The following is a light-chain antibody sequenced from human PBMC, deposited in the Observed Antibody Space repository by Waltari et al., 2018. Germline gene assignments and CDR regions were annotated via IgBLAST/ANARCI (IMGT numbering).Light chain of an antibody. Sequence: DIVMTQSPDSLAVSLGERAAINCKSSQSVLYSPNNKNYLAWYQQKPGQPPKLLIYWASTRESGVPDRFSGSGSGTDFTLTISNLQAEDVAVYYCQQYYGPPYSFGQGTTLEI. CDR1: QSVLYSPNNKNY. CDR3: QQYYGPPYS. CDR2: WAS. J-gene: IGKJ2*03. V-gene: IGKV4-1*01.